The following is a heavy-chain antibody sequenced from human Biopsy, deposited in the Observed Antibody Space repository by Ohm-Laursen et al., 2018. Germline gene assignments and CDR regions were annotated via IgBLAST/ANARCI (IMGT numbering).Heavy chain of an antibody. D-gene: IGHD3-3*01. CDR3: ARTPRDSFWSGSYKRGLWFDP. V-gene: IGHV4-59*01. J-gene: IGHJ5*02. Sequence: SETLSLTCSVSGGPIISYYWTWIRQPPGKGLEWIGHVYNGGITNYNPSLKSRVTISKDTSKNQFSLQVNSVTAADTAVYYCARTPRDSFWSGSYKRGLWFDPWGQGTLVIVSS. CDR1: GGPIISYY. CDR2: VYNGGIT.